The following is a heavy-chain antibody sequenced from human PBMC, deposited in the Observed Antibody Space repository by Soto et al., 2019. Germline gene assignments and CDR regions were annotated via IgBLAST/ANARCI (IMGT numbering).Heavy chain of an antibody. CDR1: GYTFTGYY. CDR3: ARRVGTSWYYFDY. CDR2: INPNSGGT. J-gene: IGHJ4*02. D-gene: IGHD2-2*01. V-gene: IGHV1-2*04. Sequence: QVQLVQSGAEVKKPGASVKVSCKASGYTFTGYYMHWVRQAPGQGLEWMGWINPNSGGTNYAQKCQGWVTRTRDTSISTAYMELSRLRSDETAVYYCARRVGTSWYYFDYWGQGTLVTVSS.